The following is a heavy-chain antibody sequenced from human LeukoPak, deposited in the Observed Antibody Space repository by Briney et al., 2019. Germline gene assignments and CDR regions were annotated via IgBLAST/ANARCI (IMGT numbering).Heavy chain of an antibody. D-gene: IGHD6-25*01. J-gene: IGHJ4*02. CDR2: ISGSGGST. V-gene: IGHV3-23*01. CDR1: GFTFSSYG. Sequence: PGGSLRLSCAASGFTFSSYGMSWVRQAPGKGLEWVSAISGSGGSTYYADSVKGRFTISRDNSKNTLYLQMNSLRAEDTAVYYCAKEGSAATDLLDLDYWGQGTLVTVSS. CDR3: AKEGSAATDLLDLDY.